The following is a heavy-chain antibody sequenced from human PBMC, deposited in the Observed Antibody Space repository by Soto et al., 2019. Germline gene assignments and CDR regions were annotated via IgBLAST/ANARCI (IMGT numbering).Heavy chain of an antibody. D-gene: IGHD3-3*01. CDR1: GASFSSGDYY. CDR3: ASPTGTIFSLGN. CDR2: IYYTWNT. J-gene: IGHJ3*01. Sequence: QVQLQESGPGLVKPSQTLSLTCTVSGASFSSGDYYWNWIRQHPGKGLEWIGYIYYTWNTYYNPSLKSRVTISLDTSKNNFSLNLTPVTAADTAVYYCASPTGTIFSLGNWGQGTMVTVSS. V-gene: IGHV4-31*03.